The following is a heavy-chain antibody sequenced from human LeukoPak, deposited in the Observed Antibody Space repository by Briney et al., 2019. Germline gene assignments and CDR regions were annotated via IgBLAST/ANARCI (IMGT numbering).Heavy chain of an antibody. CDR2: ISWNSGSI. D-gene: IGHD6-13*01. J-gene: IGHJ4*02. CDR1: GFSFDDYA. Sequence: GGSLRLSCAASGFSFDDYAMHWVRQAPGKGLEWVAGISWNSGSIDYVDSVKGRFTISRDNAKNSLYLQMNRLRAEDTAVYYCARAGPSSSWHQFDYWGQGTLVTVSS. CDR3: ARAGPSSSWHQFDY. V-gene: IGHV3-9*01.